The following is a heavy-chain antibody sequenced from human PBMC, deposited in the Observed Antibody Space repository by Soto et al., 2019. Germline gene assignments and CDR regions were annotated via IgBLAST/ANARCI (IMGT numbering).Heavy chain of an antibody. D-gene: IGHD2-2*01. J-gene: IGHJ6*02. CDR2: IIPILGIA. CDR3: ARPGYCSSTSCYRTPGDYGMDV. V-gene: IGHV1-69*02. CDR1: GGTFSSYT. Sequence: QVQLVQSGAEVKKPGSSVKVSCKASGGTFSSYTISWVRQAPGQGLEWMGRIIPILGIANYAHKFQGRVRITAEKSTSPAYMELSSLRSEDTAVDYCARPGYCSSTSCYRTPGDYGMDVWGQGTTVTVSS.